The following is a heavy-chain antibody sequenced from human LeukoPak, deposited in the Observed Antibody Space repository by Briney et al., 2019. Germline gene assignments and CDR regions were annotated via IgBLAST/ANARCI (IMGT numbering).Heavy chain of an antibody. V-gene: IGHV4-39*01. CDR3: ARRRYYDSSGYSY. D-gene: IGHD3-22*01. CDR1: GGSISSSSYY. Sequence: PSETLSLTCTVSGGSISSSSYYWGWIRQPPGKGLEWIGSIYYSGSTYYNPSLKGRVTISVDTSKNQFSLKLSSVTAADTAVYYCARRRYYDSSGYSYWGQGTLVTVSS. CDR2: IYYSGST. J-gene: IGHJ4*02.